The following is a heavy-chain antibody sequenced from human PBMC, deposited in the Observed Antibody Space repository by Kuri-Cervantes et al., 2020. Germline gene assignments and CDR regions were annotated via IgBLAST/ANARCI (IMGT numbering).Heavy chain of an antibody. CDR1: GFTFSSYA. D-gene: IGHD6-19*01. CDR3: AVIPSAGPFVY. CDR2: ISYDGSNK. J-gene: IGHJ4*02. Sequence: GESLKISCAASGFTFSSYAMHWVRQAPGKGLEWVAVISYDGSNKYYADSVKGRFTISRDNSKNTLYLQMISLRVEDTAVYYCAVIPSAGPFVYWGQGTLVTVSS. V-gene: IGHV3-30-3*01.